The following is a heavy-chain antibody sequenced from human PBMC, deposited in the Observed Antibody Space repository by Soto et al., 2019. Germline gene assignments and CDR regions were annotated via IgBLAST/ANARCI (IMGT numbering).Heavy chain of an antibody. V-gene: IGHV1-18*04. CDR3: ARDRVGAATTFDS. D-gene: IGHD1-26*01. J-gene: IGHJ4*02. CDR1: GYTFTTYG. CDR2: ISGYTGKT. Sequence: QVQLVQSGAEVSEPGASVKVSCKASGYTFTTYGISWVRQAPGQGLEWMGGISGYTGKTASGQQSRGRVTMTTDTSATIAYMELRSLTSADTAVYYCARDRVGAATTFDSWGQGTLVTVSS.